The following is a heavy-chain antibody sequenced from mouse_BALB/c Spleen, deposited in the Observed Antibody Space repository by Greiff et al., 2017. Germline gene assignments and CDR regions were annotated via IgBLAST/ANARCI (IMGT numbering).Heavy chain of an antibody. J-gene: IGHJ2*01. D-gene: IGHD2-1*01. CDR3: ARLYGNSLFDY. V-gene: IGHV1-7*01. CDR2: INPSTGYT. CDR1: GYTFTSYW. Sequence: QVQLKESGAELAKPGASVKMSCKASGYTFTSYWMHWVKQRPGQGLEWIGYINPSTGYTEYNQKFKDKATLTADKSSSTAYMQLSSLTSEDSAVYYCARLYGNSLFDYWGQGTTLTVSS.